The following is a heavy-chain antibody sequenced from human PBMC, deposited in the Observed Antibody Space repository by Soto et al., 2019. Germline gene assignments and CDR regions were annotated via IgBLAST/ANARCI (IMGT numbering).Heavy chain of an antibody. J-gene: IGHJ6*02. CDR3: AGARYNWNYGDYYYGMDV. CDR2: IIPIFGTA. D-gene: IGHD1-7*01. CDR1: GGTFSSYA. V-gene: IGHV1-69*01. Sequence: QVQLVQSGAEVKKPGSSVKVSCKASGGTFSSYAISWVRQAPGQGLEWMGGIIPIFGTANYAQKFQGRVTITADESTSTAYMELSSLRSEDTAVYYCAGARYNWNYGDYYYGMDVWGQGTTVTVSS.